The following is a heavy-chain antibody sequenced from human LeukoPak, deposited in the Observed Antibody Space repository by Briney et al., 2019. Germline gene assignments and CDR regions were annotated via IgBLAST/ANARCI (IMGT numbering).Heavy chain of an antibody. V-gene: IGHV1-8*01. Sequence: ASVKVSCKASGYTFTSYDINWVRQATGQGLEWMGWMNPNSGNTGYAQKFQGRVTMTRNTSISTAYMELSSLRSGDTAVYYCARGLSDSHRYFDWLLRESYYYGMDVWGQGTTVTVSS. J-gene: IGHJ6*02. CDR2: MNPNSGNT. CDR3: ARGLSDSHRYFDWLLRESYYYGMDV. CDR1: GYTFTSYD. D-gene: IGHD3-9*01.